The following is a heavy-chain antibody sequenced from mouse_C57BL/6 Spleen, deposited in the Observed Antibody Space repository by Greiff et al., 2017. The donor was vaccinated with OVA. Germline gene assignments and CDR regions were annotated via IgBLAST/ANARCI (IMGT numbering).Heavy chain of an antibody. CDR3: ARFGDYGSSYGFAY. D-gene: IGHD1-1*01. J-gene: IGHJ3*01. CDR1: GYTFTSYW. Sequence: QVQLQQPGAELVMPGASVKLSCKASGYTFTSYWMHWVKQRPGQGLEWIGEIDPSDSYTNYNQKFKGKSTLTVDKSSSAAYMQLSSLTYEDSAVYYCARFGDYGSSYGFAYWGQGTMVTVSA. V-gene: IGHV1-69*01. CDR2: IDPSDSYT.